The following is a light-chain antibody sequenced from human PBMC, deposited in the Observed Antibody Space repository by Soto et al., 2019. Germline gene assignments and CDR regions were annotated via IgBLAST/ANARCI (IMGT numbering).Light chain of an antibody. Sequence: QSVLTQPASVSGSPGQSITISCTGTSSDMGSYNYVSWFQHHPGKAPKLMIYDVTKRPSGVPDRFSGSKSGNTASLTISGLQAEDEADYYCCSYAGSYTYVFGTGTKVTVL. J-gene: IGLJ1*01. CDR3: CSYAGSYTYV. CDR1: SSDMGSYNY. V-gene: IGLV2-11*01. CDR2: DVT.